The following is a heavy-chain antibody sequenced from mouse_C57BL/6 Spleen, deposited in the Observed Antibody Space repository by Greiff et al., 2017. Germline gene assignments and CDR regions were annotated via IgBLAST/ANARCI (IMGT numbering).Heavy chain of an antibody. Sequence: QVQLQQPGTELVKPGASVKLSCKASGYTFTSYWMHWVKQRPGQGLEWIGNINPSNGGTNYNEKFKSKATLTVDKSSSTAFMQLSSLTSEDAAVYDWARNPSDDYDGWTLDYWGQGTTLTVSS. J-gene: IGHJ2*01. CDR3: ARNPSDDYDGWTLDY. V-gene: IGHV1-53*01. CDR2: INPSNGGT. D-gene: IGHD2-4*01. CDR1: GYTFTSYW.